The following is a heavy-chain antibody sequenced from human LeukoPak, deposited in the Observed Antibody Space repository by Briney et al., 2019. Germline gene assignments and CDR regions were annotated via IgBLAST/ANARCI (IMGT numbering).Heavy chain of an antibody. CDR3: ARGATVTENYYYYYYMDV. V-gene: IGHV1-8*02. CDR1: GYTFTGYY. CDR2: MNPNSGNT. J-gene: IGHJ6*03. Sequence: ASVKVSCKASGYTFTGYYMHWVRQATGQGLEWMGWMNPNSGNTGYAQKFQGRVTMTRNTSISTAYMELSSLRSEDTAVYYCARGATVTENYYYYYYMDVWGKGTTVTISS. D-gene: IGHD4-17*01.